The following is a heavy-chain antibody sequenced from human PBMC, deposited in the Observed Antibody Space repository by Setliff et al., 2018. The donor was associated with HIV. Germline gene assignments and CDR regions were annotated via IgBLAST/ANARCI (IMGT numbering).Heavy chain of an antibody. CDR1: GGSFTTSY. CDR3: VGRVWTPGGVISPFDY. V-gene: IGHV4-34*01. D-gene: IGHD3-16*01. J-gene: IGHJ4*02. Sequence: PSETLSLTCAVYGGSFTTSYWSWIRQPPGKGLEWIAEIDHTESRNYNPSLKSRVTISIDMSKNQLSLKLSSVTAADTAVYFCVGRVWTPGGVISPFDYWAKGTLVTVSS. CDR2: IDHTESR.